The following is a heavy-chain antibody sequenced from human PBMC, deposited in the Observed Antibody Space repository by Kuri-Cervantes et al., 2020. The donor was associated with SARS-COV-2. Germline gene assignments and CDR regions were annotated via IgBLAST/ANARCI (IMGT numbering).Heavy chain of an antibody. J-gene: IGHJ5*02. CDR3: ATGPGVVGDYVGRWFDP. CDR2: ISVYNDNT. D-gene: IGHD4-17*01. Sequence: ASVKVSCKAAGYAFISYSISWMRQAPGQGLEWMGWISVYNDNTNYAQKLQGRVTMTTDTSTSTAYMELRSLRSDDTAVYYCATGPGVVGDYVGRWFDPWGQGTLVTVSS. CDR1: GYAFISYS. V-gene: IGHV1-18*01.